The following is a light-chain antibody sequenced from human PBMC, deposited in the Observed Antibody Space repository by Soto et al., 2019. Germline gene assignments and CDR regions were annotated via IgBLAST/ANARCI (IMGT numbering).Light chain of an antibody. V-gene: IGKV1-39*01. CDR3: QQAYKFPIT. CDR1: QSISSY. Sequence: DIQMTQSPSSLSASVGDRVTITCRASQSISSYLNWYQQKPGKAPKLLIFGASSLQGGVPSRFRGSGSGTNFTLTITNLQSEDFATYFCQQAYKFPITFGQGTRLEIK. CDR2: GAS. J-gene: IGKJ5*01.